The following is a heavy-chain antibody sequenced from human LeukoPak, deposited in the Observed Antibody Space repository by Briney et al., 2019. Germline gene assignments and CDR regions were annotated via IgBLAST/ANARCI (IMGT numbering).Heavy chain of an antibody. CDR3: ARDKGSSSWTRFDP. V-gene: IGHV3-21*01. CDR1: GFTFSSYW. J-gene: IGHJ5*02. CDR2: ISSSSSYI. D-gene: IGHD6-13*01. Sequence: GGSLRLSCAASGFTFSSYWMNWVRQAPGKGLEWVSSISSSSSYIYYADSVKGRFTISRDNAKNSLYLQMNSLRAEDTAVYYCARDKGSSSWTRFDPWGQGTLVTVSS.